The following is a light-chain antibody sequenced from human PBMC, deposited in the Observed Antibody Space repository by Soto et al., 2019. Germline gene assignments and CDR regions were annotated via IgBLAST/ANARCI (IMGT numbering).Light chain of an antibody. V-gene: IGKV3-11*01. CDR2: DAS. J-gene: IGKJ2*01. CDR1: QSVSSY. CDR3: QQRSNWPPYT. Sequence: ESVLTQSPATLSLSPGERATLSCRASQSVSSYFAWYQQKPGQAPRLLIYDASNRATGIPARFSGSGSGTDFTLTISSLEPEDFAVYYCQQRSNWPPYTFGQGTKLEIK.